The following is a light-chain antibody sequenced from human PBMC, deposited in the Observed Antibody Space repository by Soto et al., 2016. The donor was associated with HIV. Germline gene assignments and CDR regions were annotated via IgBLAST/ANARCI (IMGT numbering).Light chain of an antibody. J-gene: IGLJ3*02. CDR2: DDA. V-gene: IGLV3-21*03. CDR1: NIGSKS. CDR3: QVWDSSSDHWV. Sequence: SYELTQPPSVSLAPGKTAEIPCGGNNIGSKSVHWYQQKPGQAPVLVLFDDAERPSGIPERFSGSNSGHTATLTISRVEAGDEADYYCQVWDSSSDHWVFGGGTKLT.